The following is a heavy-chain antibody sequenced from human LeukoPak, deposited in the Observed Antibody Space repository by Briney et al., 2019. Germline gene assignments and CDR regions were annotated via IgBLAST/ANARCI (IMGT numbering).Heavy chain of an antibody. CDR2: ISGSGGST. D-gene: IGHD3-10*01. J-gene: IGHJ4*02. CDR1: GFTFSSYA. Sequence: GGSLRLSCAASGFTFSSYAMSWVRQAPGKGLEWVSAISGSGGSTYYADSVKGRFTTSRDNSKNTLYLRMNSLRADDTAMYYCAKDRGFGESELDYWGQGTLVTVSS. V-gene: IGHV3-23*01. CDR3: AKDRGFGESELDY.